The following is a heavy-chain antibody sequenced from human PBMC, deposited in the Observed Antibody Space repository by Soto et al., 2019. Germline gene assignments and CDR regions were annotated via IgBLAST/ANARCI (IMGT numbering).Heavy chain of an antibody. CDR2: MSDRSDYI. J-gene: IGHJ2*01. D-gene: IGHD2-15*01. CDR1: GFTFSHYS. CDR3: ARDGTVVGYFDF. V-gene: IGHV3-21*01. Sequence: GGSLRLSCGASGFTFSHYSMNWVRQAPGKGLEWVSSMSDRSDYIYYADSVRGRFTISRDNAKNSLYLQMNSLSDEDTAVYYCARDGTVVGYFDFWGRGTLVTVS.